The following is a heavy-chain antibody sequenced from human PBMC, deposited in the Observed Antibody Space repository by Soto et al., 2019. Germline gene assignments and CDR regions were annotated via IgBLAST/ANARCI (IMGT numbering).Heavy chain of an antibody. J-gene: IGHJ4*02. Sequence: GGSLRLSCAASGFTFSNAWMNWVRQAPGKGLEWVGRIKSKTDGGTTDYAAPVKGRFTISRDDSKNTLYLQMNSLKTEDTAVYYCTTHTLDYYDILTGYFSTPSLGPENWGQGTLVTVSS. D-gene: IGHD3-9*01. CDR3: TTHTLDYYDILTGYFSTPSLGPEN. CDR2: IKSKTDGGTT. CDR1: GFTFSNAW. V-gene: IGHV3-15*07.